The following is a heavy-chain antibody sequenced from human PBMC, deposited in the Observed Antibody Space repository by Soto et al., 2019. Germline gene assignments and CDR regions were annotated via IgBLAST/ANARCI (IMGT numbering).Heavy chain of an antibody. CDR2: IYSGGST. V-gene: IGHV3-53*02. CDR3: ARDNTYYYYGMDV. Sequence: EVQLVETGGGLIQPGGSLRLSCAASGFTVSSNYMSWVRQAPGKGLEWVSVIYSGGSTYYADSVKGRFIISRDNSKNTLYLQMNSLRAEDTAVYYCARDNTYYYYGMDVWGQGTTVTVSS. J-gene: IGHJ6*02. CDR1: GFTVSSNY.